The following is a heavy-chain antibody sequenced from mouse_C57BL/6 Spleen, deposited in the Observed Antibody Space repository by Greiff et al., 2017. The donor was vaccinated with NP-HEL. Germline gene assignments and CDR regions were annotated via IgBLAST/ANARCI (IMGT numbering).Heavy chain of an antibody. Sequence: EVKLVESGGGLVKPGGSLKLSCAASGFTFSDYGMHWVRQAPEKGLEWVAYISSGSSTIYYADTVKCRFTISRDNAKNTLFLQMTSLRSEDTAMYYCATEEDTYYSNYFDYWGQGTTLTVSS. CDR2: ISSGSSTI. CDR3: ATEEDTYYSNYFDY. CDR1: GFTFSDYG. V-gene: IGHV5-17*01. J-gene: IGHJ2*01. D-gene: IGHD2-5*01.